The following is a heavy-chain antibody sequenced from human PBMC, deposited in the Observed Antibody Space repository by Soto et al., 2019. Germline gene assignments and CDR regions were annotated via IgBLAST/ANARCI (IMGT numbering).Heavy chain of an antibody. CDR1: GSSVSNNY. D-gene: IGHD1-26*01. CDR2: IYSVGVT. Sequence: EAQLVESGGGLVQPGGSLRLSCVASGSSVSNNYMGWVRQAPGKGLEWVSIIYSVGVTYYADSVKGRFTISRDNSKNTLFLQMHGLRAEDTAIYYCARARPLGWELRGGYFDRCGQGALVTVSS. V-gene: IGHV3-53*01. CDR3: ARARPLGWELRGGYFDR. J-gene: IGHJ4*02.